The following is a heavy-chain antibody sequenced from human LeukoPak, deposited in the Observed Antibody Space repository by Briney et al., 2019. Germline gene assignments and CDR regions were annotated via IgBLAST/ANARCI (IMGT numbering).Heavy chain of an antibody. CDR1: GYTFTKYW. CDR3: ARHAGRWLAPDH. V-gene: IGHV5-51*01. D-gene: IGHD6-19*01. J-gene: IGHJ4*02. CDR2: IYPTDSNP. Sequence: GESLKISCKGSGYTFTKYWIGWVRQMPEKGLEWMGIIYPTDSNPRYSPSFQGQVTISVDKSMSTAYLQWSSLKASDTAMYYCARHAGRWLAPDHWGQGTLVTVSS.